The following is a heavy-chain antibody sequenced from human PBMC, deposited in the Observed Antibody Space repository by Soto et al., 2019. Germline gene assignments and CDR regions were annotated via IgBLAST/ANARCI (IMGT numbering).Heavy chain of an antibody. V-gene: IGHV2-26*04. CDR2: IFSNDEK. CDR1: GFSLSNAGLG. Sequence: QVTVKESGPVLVKPTETLTLTCTVSGFSLSNAGLGVSWIRQPPGKALEWLAHIFSNDEKSYSTSLKSRITSSKDTSKSQVVLIMTNMDPVDTATYYCASTYSTSWYWFDPWGQGTLVTVSS. CDR3: ASTYSTSWYWFDP. D-gene: IGHD6-13*01. J-gene: IGHJ5*02.